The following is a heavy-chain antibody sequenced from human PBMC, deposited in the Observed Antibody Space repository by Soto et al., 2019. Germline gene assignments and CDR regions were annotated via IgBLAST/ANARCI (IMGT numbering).Heavy chain of an antibody. Sequence: SETLSLTCAVYGGSFSGYYWSWIRQPPGKGLEWIGEINHSGSTNYNPSLKSRVTISVDTSKNQFSLKLSSVTAADTAVYYCARGHNAVPAAKITMVRGIWSDYWGQGTLVTVSS. CDR2: INHSGST. V-gene: IGHV4-34*01. CDR1: GGSFSGYY. CDR3: ARGHNAVPAAKITMVRGIWSDY. D-gene: IGHD3-10*01. J-gene: IGHJ4*02.